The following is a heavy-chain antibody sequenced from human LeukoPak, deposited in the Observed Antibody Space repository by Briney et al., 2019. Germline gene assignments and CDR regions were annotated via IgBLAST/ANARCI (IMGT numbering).Heavy chain of an antibody. CDR1: GWTFTSYH. Sequence: WETLSLTCAAYGWTFTSYHWSWIRQPPGKGLEWIGEINHSGSTNYNPSIKSGVTTSVDTTKNHFSLMLRTVPAAGATAYFCARGYGPGIYSSWGQGTLVIVSS. D-gene: IGHD3-10*01. CDR3: ARGYGPGIYSS. V-gene: IGHV4-34*01. J-gene: IGHJ4*02. CDR2: INHSGST.